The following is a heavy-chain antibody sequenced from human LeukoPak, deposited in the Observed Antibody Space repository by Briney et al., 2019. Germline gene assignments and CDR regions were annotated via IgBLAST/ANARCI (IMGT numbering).Heavy chain of an antibody. Sequence: GSLRLSCAASGFTFSSYAMSWVRQAPGKGLEWIGTIYYSGTTYYNPSLKSRLTISVDTSKNQFSLKLTSVTAADTAVYYCARHDYYGSLNWFDPWGQGTLITVSS. J-gene: IGHJ5*02. V-gene: IGHV4-39*01. CDR2: IYYSGTT. D-gene: IGHD3-10*01. CDR3: ARHDYYGSLNWFDP. CDR1: GFTFSSYA.